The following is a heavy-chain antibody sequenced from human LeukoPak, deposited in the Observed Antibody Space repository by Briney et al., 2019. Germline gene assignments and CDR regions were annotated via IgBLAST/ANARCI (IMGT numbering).Heavy chain of an antibody. CDR3: AKSVYDNSGYLGY. V-gene: IGHV3-72*01. Sequence: GGSLRLSCAASGFTFSDHFMDWVRQAPGKGLEWVGRIRKKPNSYTTEYAASVKGRFTFSRDDSKNSLYLQMNSLRAEDTAVYYCAKSVYDNSGYLGYWGQGTLVTVSS. CDR1: GFTFSDHF. D-gene: IGHD3-22*01. J-gene: IGHJ4*02. CDR2: IRKKPNSYTT.